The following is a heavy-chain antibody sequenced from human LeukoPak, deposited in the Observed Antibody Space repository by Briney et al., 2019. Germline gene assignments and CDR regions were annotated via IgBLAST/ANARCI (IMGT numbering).Heavy chain of an antibody. CDR2: IYYSGST. CDR3: ARGPYCSSTSCYWNGMDV. CDR1: GGSISSYY. V-gene: IGHV4-59*01. J-gene: IGHJ6*02. Sequence: SETLSLTCTVSGGSISSYYWSWIRQPPGKGLEWIGYIYYSGSTNYNPSLKSRVTISVDTSKNQFSLKLSSGTAADTAVYYCARGPYCSSTSCYWNGMDVWGQGTTVTVSS. D-gene: IGHD2-2*01.